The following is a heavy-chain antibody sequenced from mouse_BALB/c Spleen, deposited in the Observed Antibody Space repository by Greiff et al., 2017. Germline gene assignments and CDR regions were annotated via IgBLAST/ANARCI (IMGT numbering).Heavy chain of an antibody. CDR2: IDPYNGGT. CDR1: GYSFTDYN. Sequence: LEESGPELVKPGASVKVSCKASGYSFTDYNMYWVKQSHGKSLEWIGYIDPYNGGTSYNQKFKGKATLTVDKSSSTAFMHLNSLTSEDSAVYYCARTGYYYGSSLPFDYWGQGTTLTVSS. D-gene: IGHD1-1*01. CDR3: ARTGYYYGSSLPFDY. J-gene: IGHJ2*01. V-gene: IGHV1S135*01.